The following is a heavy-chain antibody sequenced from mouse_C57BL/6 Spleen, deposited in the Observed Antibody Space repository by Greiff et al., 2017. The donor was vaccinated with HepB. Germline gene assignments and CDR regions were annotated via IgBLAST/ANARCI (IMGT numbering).Heavy chain of an antibody. CDR2: IHPNSGST. J-gene: IGHJ4*01. CDR3: AGGRGTWAMDY. Sequence: VQLQQSGAELAKPGASVKLSCKASGYTFTSYWMHWVKQRPGQGLEWIGMIHPNSGSTNYNEKFKSKATLTVDKSSSTAYMQLSSLTSEDSAVYYGAGGRGTWAMDYWGQGTSVTVSS. CDR1: GYTFTSYW. V-gene: IGHV1-64*01.